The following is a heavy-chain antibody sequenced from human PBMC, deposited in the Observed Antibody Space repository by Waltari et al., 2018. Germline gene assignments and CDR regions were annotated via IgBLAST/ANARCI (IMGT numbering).Heavy chain of an antibody. CDR3: ARDSGVQGVPPIY. J-gene: IGHJ4*02. V-gene: IGHV4-39*07. CDR2: IYYSGST. CDR1: GGSISSSSYY. Sequence: QLQLQESGPGLVKPSETLSLTCTVSGGSISSSSYYWGWIRQPPGKGLEWIGSIYYSGSTYDNPSLKSRVTISVDTSKNQFSLKLSSVTAADTAVYYCARDSGVQGVPPIYWGQGTLVTVSS. D-gene: IGHD3-10*01.